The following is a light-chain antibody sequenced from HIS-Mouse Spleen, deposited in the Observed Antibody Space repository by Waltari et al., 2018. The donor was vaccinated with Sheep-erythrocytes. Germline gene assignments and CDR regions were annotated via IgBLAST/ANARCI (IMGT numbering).Light chain of an antibody. CDR1: SSDVGRYNL. Sequence: QSALNQPASVSGSPGQSITISCTGTSSDVGRYNLVPWYQQHPGKAPKLMIYEGSKRPSGVSNRFSGSKSGNTASLTISGLQAEDEADYYCCSYAGSSTPWVFGGGTKLTVL. J-gene: IGLJ3*02. CDR2: EGS. V-gene: IGLV2-23*01. CDR3: CSYAGSSTPWV.